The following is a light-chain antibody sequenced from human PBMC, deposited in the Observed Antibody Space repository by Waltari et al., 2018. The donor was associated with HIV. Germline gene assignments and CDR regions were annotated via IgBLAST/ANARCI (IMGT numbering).Light chain of an antibody. Sequence: QFDLTQPASVSGSPGQSITVSCTGTNSDIGYYNYVSWYQQHPGKAPKLIIYEVSNRPSGVSNRFSGSKSGNTASLTISGLQAEDEADYFCSSLTNSATLSVLFGGGTKLTV. CDR2: EVS. CDR3: SSLTNSATLSVL. J-gene: IGLJ3*02. CDR1: NSDIGYYNY. V-gene: IGLV2-14*01.